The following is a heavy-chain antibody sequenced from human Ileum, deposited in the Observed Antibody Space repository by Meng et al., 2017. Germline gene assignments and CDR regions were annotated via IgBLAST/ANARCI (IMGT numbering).Heavy chain of an antibody. Sequence: GESLKISCVASGFIFRNYAMHWVRQAPGKGLEWMAVVSSDGSEEYYGESVKGRFTISRDNPKNMLNLQINSLRAEDTAVYYCARDLGTPWGQGTMVTVSS. CDR1: GFIFRNYA. D-gene: IGHD3-16*01. CDR2: VSSDGSEE. CDR3: ARDLGTP. J-gene: IGHJ3*01. V-gene: IGHV3-30*04.